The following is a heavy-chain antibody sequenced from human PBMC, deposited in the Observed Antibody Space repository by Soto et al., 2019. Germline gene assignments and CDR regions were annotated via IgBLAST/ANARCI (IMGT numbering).Heavy chain of an antibody. D-gene: IGHD1-26*01. CDR2: ISSSSSTI. CDR1: GFTFSSYS. CDR3: ARFAVGATFDY. Sequence: HPGGSLRLSCAASGFTFSSYSMNWVRQAPGKGLEWVSYISSSSSTIYYADSVKGRFTISRDNAKNSLYLQMNSLRAEDTAVYYCARFAVGATFDYWGQGTLVTAPQ. V-gene: IGHV3-48*01. J-gene: IGHJ4*02.